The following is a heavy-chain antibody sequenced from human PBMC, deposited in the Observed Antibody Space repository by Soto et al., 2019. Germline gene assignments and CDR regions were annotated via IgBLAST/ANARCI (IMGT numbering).Heavy chain of an antibody. D-gene: IGHD2-15*01. CDR2: IDPSDSYI. Sequence: GESLKISCKGSGYSFISYWISWVRQMPGKGLEWMGRIDPSDSYINYNPSFQGHVTISADKSISTAYLQMNSLRAEDTAVYYCARDHSGCSGGSCYPAYGMDVWGQGTTVTVSS. V-gene: IGHV5-10-1*01. J-gene: IGHJ6*02. CDR3: ARDHSGCSGGSCYPAYGMDV. CDR1: GYSFISYW.